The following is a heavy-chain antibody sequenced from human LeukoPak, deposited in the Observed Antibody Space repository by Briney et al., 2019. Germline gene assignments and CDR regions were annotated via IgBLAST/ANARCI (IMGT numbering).Heavy chain of an antibody. Sequence: GGSLRLSCAASGFTFSSYAMSWVRQAPGKGLEWVSAISGSGGSTYYADSVKGRLTISRDNSKNTLYLQMNSLRAEDTAVYYCTRDLMDYDVSTGLHHYYMDVWGQGTTVTVSS. D-gene: IGHD3-9*01. CDR2: ISGSGGST. J-gene: IGHJ6*02. V-gene: IGHV3-23*01. CDR3: TRDLMDYDVSTGLHHYYMDV. CDR1: GFTFSSYA.